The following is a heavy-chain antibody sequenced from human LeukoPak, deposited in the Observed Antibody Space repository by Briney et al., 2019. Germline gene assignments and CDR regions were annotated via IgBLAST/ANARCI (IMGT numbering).Heavy chain of an antibody. D-gene: IGHD6-6*01. CDR3: ARLDEYSSSSRYYGMDV. CDR1: GGTFSSYG. V-gene: IGHV1-69*13. Sequence: ASVKVSCKASGGTFSSYGISWVRQAPGQGLEWMGGIIPIFGTANYAQKFQGRVTITADESTGTAYMELSSLRSEDTAVYYCARLDEYSSSSRYYGMDVWGQGTTVTVSS. CDR2: IIPIFGTA. J-gene: IGHJ6*02.